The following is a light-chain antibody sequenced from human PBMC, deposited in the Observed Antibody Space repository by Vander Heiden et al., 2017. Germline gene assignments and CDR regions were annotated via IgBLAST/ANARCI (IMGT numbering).Light chain of an antibody. CDR3: SAWEDSLNGFWV. CDR1: RATTASNT. Sequence: QSVRTQPPSASGTHGQRVTIPGSGRRATTASNTGNWYQQLHARATTPHTFINNHRPSGVPDRFSFSNSGTSASPALSGLQSEDEADYYCSAWEDSLNGFWVFGGGTKLTVL. CDR2: INN. V-gene: IGLV1-44*01. J-gene: IGLJ3*02.